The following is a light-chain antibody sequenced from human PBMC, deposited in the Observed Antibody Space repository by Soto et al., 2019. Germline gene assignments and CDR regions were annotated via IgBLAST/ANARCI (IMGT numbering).Light chain of an antibody. CDR3: PQNGRPPLP. Sequence: DIEMNLSPSNLSASAGDRVTISCRASQSVNSKLAWYQQKPGRAPRLLIYGASTRATGIPDRFSGSGSGTDFTLTISRLEPEDFAVYYCPQNGRPPLPFGGGTKVDIK. J-gene: IGKJ4*01. CDR1: QSVNSK. CDR2: GAS. V-gene: IGKV3-20*01.